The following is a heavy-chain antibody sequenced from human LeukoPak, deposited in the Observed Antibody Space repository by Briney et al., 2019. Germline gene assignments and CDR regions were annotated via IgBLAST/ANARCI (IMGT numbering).Heavy chain of an antibody. CDR1: GFTFSSYA. D-gene: IGHD5-24*01. CDR3: ARVLERRPAFDI. V-gene: IGHV3-30-3*01. CDR2: ISYDGSNK. Sequence: GGSLRLSCAASGFTFSSYAMHWVRQAPGKGLEWVAVISYDGSNKYYADSVKGRFTISRDNSKNTLYLQMNSLRAEDTAVYYCARVLERRPAFDIWGQGTMVTVSS. J-gene: IGHJ3*02.